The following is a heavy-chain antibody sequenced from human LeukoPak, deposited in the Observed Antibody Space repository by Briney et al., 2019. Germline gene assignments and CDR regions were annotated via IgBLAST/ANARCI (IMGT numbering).Heavy chain of an antibody. CDR1: GYTFRNYG. CDR3: ARGRLKRVPFTKVAGALDY. V-gene: IGHV1-18*01. J-gene: IGHJ4*02. D-gene: IGHD6-19*01. CDR2: IGTYNGNT. Sequence: ASVKVSCKASGYTFRNYGITWVRQAPGQGLEWMGWIGTYNGNTDYAQKFQGGVIMTADTSTTTAHMELRSLRSDDTAVYYCARGRLKRVPFTKVAGALDYWGQGTRVTVSS.